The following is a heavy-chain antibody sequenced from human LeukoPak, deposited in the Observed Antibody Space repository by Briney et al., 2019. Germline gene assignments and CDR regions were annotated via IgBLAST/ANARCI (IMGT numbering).Heavy chain of an antibody. Sequence: GVSLRLSCAASGSTFSRYWMHWVRQAPGKGLVRVSRVKSDGSDTIYADSVKGRFTISRDNAKNTLYLQMDSLRAEDTAVYYCTTGIGNYYYYWGQGTLVTVAS. D-gene: IGHD3-10*01. CDR2: VKSDGSDT. CDR3: TTGIGNYYYY. V-gene: IGHV3-74*01. CDR1: GSTFSRYW. J-gene: IGHJ4*02.